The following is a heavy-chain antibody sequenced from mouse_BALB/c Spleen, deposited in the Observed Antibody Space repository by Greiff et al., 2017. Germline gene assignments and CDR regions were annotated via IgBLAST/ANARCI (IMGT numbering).Heavy chain of an antibody. CDR2: INPSNGGT. J-gene: IGHJ3*01. V-gene: IGHV1S81*02. CDR1: GYTFTSYY. CDR3: TRWGGSSLFAY. Sequence: QVQLQQPGAELVKPGASVKLSCKASGYTFTSYYMYWVKQRPGQGLEWIGGINPSNGGTNFNEKFKSKATLTVDKSSSTAYMQLSSLTSEDSAVYYCTRWGGSSLFAYWGQGTLVTVSA. D-gene: IGHD1-1*01.